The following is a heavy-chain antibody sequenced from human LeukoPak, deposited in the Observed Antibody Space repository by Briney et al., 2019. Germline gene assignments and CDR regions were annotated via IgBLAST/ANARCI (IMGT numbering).Heavy chain of an antibody. CDR2: ISDSGGST. CDR3: AKDRLRVAGGFDY. J-gene: IGHJ4*02. V-gene: IGHV3-23*01. Sequence: PGGSLRLSCEASGFTFSSYGMSWVRQAPGKGLEWVSSISDSGGSTYYADSVKGRFTISRDNSKNTLYVQMNSLRAEDTAVYYCAKDRLRVAGGFDYWGQGTLVTVS. D-gene: IGHD3-10*01. CDR1: GFTFSSYG.